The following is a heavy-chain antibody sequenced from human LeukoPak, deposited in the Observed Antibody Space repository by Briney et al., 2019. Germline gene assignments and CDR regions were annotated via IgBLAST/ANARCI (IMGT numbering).Heavy chain of an antibody. V-gene: IGHV1-18*01. CDR1: GYTFTSYG. D-gene: IGHD2-2*01. CDR2: ISAYNGNT. CDR3: ARDRGSSTSWYYYGMDV. J-gene: IGHJ6*02. Sequence: ASVKVSCKASGYTFTSYGISWVRQAPGQGLEWMGWISAYNGNTNYAQKLQGRVTMTTDTSTGTAYMELRSLRSDDTAVYYCARDRGSSTSWYYYGMDVWGQGTTVTVSS.